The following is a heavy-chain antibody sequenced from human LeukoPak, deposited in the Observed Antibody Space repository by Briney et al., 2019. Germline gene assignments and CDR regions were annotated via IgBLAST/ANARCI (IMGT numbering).Heavy chain of an antibody. D-gene: IGHD5-18*01. V-gene: IGHV4-31*03. CDR3: ARGIGEVWIQLSPWYYFDY. Sequence: SETLSLTCTVSGGSISSGGYYWSWIRQHPGKGLEWIGYIYHSGSTYYNPSLKSRVTISVDTSKNQFSLKLSSVTAADTAVYYCARGIGEVWIQLSPWYYFDYWGQGTLVTVSS. J-gene: IGHJ4*02. CDR2: IYHSGST. CDR1: GGSISSGGYY.